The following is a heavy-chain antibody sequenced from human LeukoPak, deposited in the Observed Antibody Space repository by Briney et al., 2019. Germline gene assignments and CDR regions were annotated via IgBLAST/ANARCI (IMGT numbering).Heavy chain of an antibody. D-gene: IGHD6-19*01. CDR3: ARDSGPYSSGWYDA. CDR2: INPNSGGT. CDR1: GYTFTGYY. Sequence: GASVKVSCKAAGYTFTGYYMHWERQAPGQGIEWMGRINPNSGGTNDAQKLQGRVTMTRDTSISTAYMELSRLRSDDTAVYYCARDSGPYSSGWYDAWGQGTLVTVSS. V-gene: IGHV1-2*06. J-gene: IGHJ5*02.